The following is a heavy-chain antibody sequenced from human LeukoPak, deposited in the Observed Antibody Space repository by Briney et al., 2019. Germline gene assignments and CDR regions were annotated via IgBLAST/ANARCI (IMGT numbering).Heavy chain of an antibody. CDR1: GGSISSYY. CDR2: IYYSGST. D-gene: IGHD5-18*01. V-gene: IGHV4-59*08. Sequence: PSETLSLTCTVSGGSISSYYWSWLRQPPGKGLEGIGYIYYSGSTNYNPSLKSRVTISVDTSKNQFSLKLSSVTAADTAVYYCARGYGIDAFDIWGQGTMVTVSS. CDR3: ARGYGIDAFDI. J-gene: IGHJ3*02.